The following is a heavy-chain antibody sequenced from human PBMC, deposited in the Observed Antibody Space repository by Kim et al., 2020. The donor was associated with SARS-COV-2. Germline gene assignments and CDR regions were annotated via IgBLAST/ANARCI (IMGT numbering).Heavy chain of an antibody. V-gene: IGHV4-30-2*01. CDR3: ARTIGGYFDY. CDR1: GGSISSGGYS. Sequence: SETLSLTCAVSGGSISSGGYSWSWIRQPPGKGLEWIGNIYYSGSTYYNPSLKSRVTISVDRSKNQFSLKLSSVTAADTAVYYCARTIGGYFDYWGQGTLV. D-gene: IGHD3-16*01. J-gene: IGHJ4*02. CDR2: IYYSGST.